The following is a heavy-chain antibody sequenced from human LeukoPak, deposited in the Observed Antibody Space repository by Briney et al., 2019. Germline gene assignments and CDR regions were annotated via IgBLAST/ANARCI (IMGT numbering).Heavy chain of an antibody. J-gene: IGHJ4*02. D-gene: IGHD3-3*01. V-gene: IGHV3-74*01. CDR1: GFTFSSYW. Sequence: AGGSLRLSCAASGFTFSSYWKHWVRQAPGKGLVWVSRINSDGSSTSYADSVKGRFTISRDNAKNTLYLQMNSLRAEDTAVYYCARDPYYYDFWSGYYTLFDYWGQGTLVTVSS. CDR2: INSDGSST. CDR3: ARDPYYYDFWSGYYTLFDY.